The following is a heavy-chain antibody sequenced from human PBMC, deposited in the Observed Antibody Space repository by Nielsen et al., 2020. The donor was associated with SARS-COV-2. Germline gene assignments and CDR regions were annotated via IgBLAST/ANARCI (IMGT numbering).Heavy chain of an antibody. Sequence: SLKISCAASGFTFDDYAMHWVRQAPGKGLEWVSSINWSSGSRGYADSVKGRFTISRDNAKNSLYLQMNSLRAEDTAFYYCAKDRYPDYSFQSPSDNYFKSWGQGTLVTVSS. CDR3: AKDRYPDYSFQSPSDNYFKS. V-gene: IGHV3-9*01. D-gene: IGHD4-11*01. CDR1: GFTFDDYA. J-gene: IGHJ4*02. CDR2: INWSSGSR.